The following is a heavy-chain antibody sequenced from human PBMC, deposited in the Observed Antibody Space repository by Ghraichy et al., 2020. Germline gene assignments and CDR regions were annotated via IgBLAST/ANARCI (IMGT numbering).Heavy chain of an antibody. CDR2: IYYSGST. V-gene: IGHV4-59*08. CDR3: ARHGIMGDYVWGSYRYLVGDYYGMDV. Sequence: SETLSLTCTVSGGSISSYYWSWIRQPPGKGLEWIGYIYYSGSTNYNPSLKSRVTISVDTSKNQFSLKLSSVTAADTAVYYCARHGIMGDYVWGSYRYLVGDYYGMDVWGQGTTVTVSS. D-gene: IGHD3-16*02. J-gene: IGHJ6*02. CDR1: GGSISSYY.